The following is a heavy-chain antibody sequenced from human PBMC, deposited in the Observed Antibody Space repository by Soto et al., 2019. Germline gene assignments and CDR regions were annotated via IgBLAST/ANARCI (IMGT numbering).Heavy chain of an antibody. Sequence: GGSLRLSCAASGFTFSSYAMSWVRQAPGKGLEWVSAISGSGGSTYYADSVKGRFTISRDNSKNTLYLQMNSLRAEDTAVYYCAKDRGYDFWSGYHSPVFDYWGQGTLVTVSS. J-gene: IGHJ4*02. V-gene: IGHV3-23*01. CDR1: GFTFSSYA. D-gene: IGHD3-3*01. CDR2: ISGSGGST. CDR3: AKDRGYDFWSGYHSPVFDY.